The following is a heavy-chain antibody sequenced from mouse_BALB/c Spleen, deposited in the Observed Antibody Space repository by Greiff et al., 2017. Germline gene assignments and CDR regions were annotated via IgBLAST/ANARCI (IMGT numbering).Heavy chain of an antibody. J-gene: IGHJ4*01. Sequence: EVLLVESGGGLVQPIGSLILSCVASGFTFNTYAMNWVRQTPGKGLAWVARIRRKSNSYATYYADSVNDRFTISRDDSQSMLYLQMNNLKTEDTAMTYCVRHLPNAMDYRGQGTSDNVSS. CDR1: GFTFNTYA. CDR2: IRRKSNSYAT. V-gene: IGHV10-1*02. CDR3: VRHLPNAMDY.